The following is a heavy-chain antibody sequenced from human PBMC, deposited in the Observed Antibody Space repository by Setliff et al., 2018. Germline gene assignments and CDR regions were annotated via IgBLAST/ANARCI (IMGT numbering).Heavy chain of an antibody. J-gene: IGHJ3*02. CDR3: AKGPGSWYLKGAFDI. CDR2: ISGSGGST. CDR1: GFTFSSYA. V-gene: IGHV3-23*01. D-gene: IGHD6-13*01. Sequence: GGSLRLSCAASGFTFSSYAMSWVRQAPGKGLEWVSGISGSGGSTNYADSVKGRFTISRDNSKNTLYLQMNSLRAEDTAVYYCAKGPGSWYLKGAFDIWGQGTMVTVSS.